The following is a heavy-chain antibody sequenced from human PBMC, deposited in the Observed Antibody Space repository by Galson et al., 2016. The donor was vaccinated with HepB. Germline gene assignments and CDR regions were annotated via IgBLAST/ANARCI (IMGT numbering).Heavy chain of an antibody. CDR3: TKDSRSCTKGFCYNSPGGLDA. V-gene: IGHV3-7*03. CDR2: IKQDGSDK. Sequence: SLRLSCAASGFIFRTYWMSWVRQAPGKGLEWVANIKQDGSDKDYVDSVKGRFTISRDNAQSSLFLQMNSLRAEDTALYYCTKDSRSCTKGFCYNSPGGLDAWGQGTTVTVSS. CDR1: GFIFRTYW. J-gene: IGHJ6*02. D-gene: IGHD2-8*01.